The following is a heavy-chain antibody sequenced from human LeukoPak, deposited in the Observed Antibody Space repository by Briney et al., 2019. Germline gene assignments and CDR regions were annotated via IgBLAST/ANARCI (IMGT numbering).Heavy chain of an antibody. CDR1: GFTFSNYW. J-gene: IGHJ4*02. D-gene: IGHD1-14*01. CDR3: ARRYFDY. Sequence: GGSLRLSCAASGFTFSNYWMSWVRQAPGKGLEWVANIRQDGSEKYYVDSVKGRFTISRDNAKNSLYLQMNSLRAEDTAVYYCARRYFDYWGQGTLVTVSS. CDR2: IRQDGSEK. V-gene: IGHV3-7*01.